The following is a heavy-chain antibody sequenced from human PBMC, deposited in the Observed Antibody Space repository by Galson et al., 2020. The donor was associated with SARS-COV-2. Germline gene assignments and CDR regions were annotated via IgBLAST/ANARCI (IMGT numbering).Heavy chain of an antibody. J-gene: IGHJ4*02. D-gene: IGHD6-25*01. CDR3: AKYAPATSGYYLGF. CDR1: GFTFSTYA. CDR2: ITSSGSKK. Sequence: GGSLRLSCATSGFTFSTYAMSWVRQAPGKGLEWVSAITSSGSKKYYGGSVKGRYTISRDNSKNTLYLQMNSLGAEDTAMYYCAKYAPATSGYYLGFWGRGTLVTVAS. V-gene: IGHV3-23*01.